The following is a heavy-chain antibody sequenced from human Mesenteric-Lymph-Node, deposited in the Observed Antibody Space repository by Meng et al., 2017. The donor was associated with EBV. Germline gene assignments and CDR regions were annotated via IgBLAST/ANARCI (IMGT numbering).Heavy chain of an antibody. Sequence: QVHLRQWGAGLLKPSETLSLTCAVYGGSFSGYYWSWIRQPPGKGLEWIGEINHSGSTNYNPSLKSRVTISVDTSKNQFSLKLSSVTAADTAVYYCARRGKVGAGYWGQGTLVTVSS. V-gene: IGHV4-34*01. CDR2: INHSGST. J-gene: IGHJ4*02. D-gene: IGHD1-26*01. CDR1: GGSFSGYY. CDR3: ARRGKVGAGY.